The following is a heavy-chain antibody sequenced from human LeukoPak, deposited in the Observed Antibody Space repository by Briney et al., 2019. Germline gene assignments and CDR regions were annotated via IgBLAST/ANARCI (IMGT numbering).Heavy chain of an antibody. CDR2: INPNSGGT. Sequence: ASVKVSCKASGYTFTGYYMHWVRQAPGQGLEWMGWINPNSGGTNYAQKFQGRVTMTRNTSISTAYMELSSLRSEDTAVYYCARAHSGEDPFGYSGYDTYYYYGMDVWGQGTTVTVSS. D-gene: IGHD5-12*01. J-gene: IGHJ6*02. CDR3: ARAHSGEDPFGYSGYDTYYYYGMDV. V-gene: IGHV1-2*02. CDR1: GYTFTGYY.